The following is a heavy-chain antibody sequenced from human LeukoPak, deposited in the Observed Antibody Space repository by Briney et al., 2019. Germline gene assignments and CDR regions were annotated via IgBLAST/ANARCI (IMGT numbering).Heavy chain of an antibody. CDR2: ISAYNGNT. CDR3: ARDRASVVAATDAFDI. CDR1: GYTFTSYG. D-gene: IGHD2-15*01. V-gene: IGHV1-18*01. Sequence: ASVKVSCKASGYTFTSYGIGWVRQAPGQGLEWMGWISAYNGNTNYAQKLQGRVTMTTDTSTSTAYMELRSLRSDDTAVYYCARDRASVVAATDAFDIWGQGTMVTVSS. J-gene: IGHJ3*02.